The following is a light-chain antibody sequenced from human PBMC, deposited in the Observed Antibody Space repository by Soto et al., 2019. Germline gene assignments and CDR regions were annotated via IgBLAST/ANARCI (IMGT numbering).Light chain of an antibody. CDR1: QIINNN. Sequence: ETVMTQSPATLSVSPGERATLSCRASQIINNNLAWYQQKPGQAPRLIMYRTSTRATGVPARFSGSGSGTEFTLTISSLKPDDFATYYCQQYQSYSRSFGQGTK. J-gene: IGKJ1*01. CDR3: QQYQSYSRS. CDR2: RTS. V-gene: IGKV3D-15*01.